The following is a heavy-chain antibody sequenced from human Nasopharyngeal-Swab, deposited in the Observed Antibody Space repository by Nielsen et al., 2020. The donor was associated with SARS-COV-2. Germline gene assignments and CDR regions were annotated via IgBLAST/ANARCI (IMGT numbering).Heavy chain of an antibody. J-gene: IGHJ4*02. D-gene: IGHD6-19*01. CDR3: ARGSRQQWLVRLFDY. CDR1: GGSVSSGSYY. V-gene: IGHV4-61*01. Sequence: SETLSLTCTVSGGSVSSGSYYWSWIRQPPGKGLEWIGYIYYTGSTNYNASLKSRVTISVDTSKNQFSLKLSSVTAADTAVYYCARGSRQQWLVRLFDYWGQGTLVTVSS. CDR2: IYYTGST.